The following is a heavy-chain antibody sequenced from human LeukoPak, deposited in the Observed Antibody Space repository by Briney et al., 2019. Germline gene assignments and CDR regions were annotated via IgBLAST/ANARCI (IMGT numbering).Heavy chain of an antibody. CDR1: GFTFSSYS. Sequence: GGSLRLSCAASGFTFSSYSMNWVRQAPGKRLEWVSSISSSSSYIYYADSVKGRFTISRDNAKNSLYLQMNSLRAEDTAVYYCARDHGSLAAAGFLDNWFDPWGQGTLVTVSS. D-gene: IGHD6-13*01. CDR3: ARDHGSLAAAGFLDNWFDP. V-gene: IGHV3-21*01. CDR2: ISSSSSYI. J-gene: IGHJ5*02.